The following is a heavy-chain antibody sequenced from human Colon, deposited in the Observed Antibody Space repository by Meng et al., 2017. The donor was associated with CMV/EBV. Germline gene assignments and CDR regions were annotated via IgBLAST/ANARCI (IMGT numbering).Heavy chain of an antibody. Sequence: GGSLRLSCAVSGFTFSSYGMHWVRQAPGKGLEWVAFIRYDGTNKYFGGSVKGRFTISRDTPKNTVYLQMGSLKPEDTAVYYCARSKRPLEWLSRSCGMDVWGQGTTVTVSS. CDR1: GFTFSSYG. J-gene: IGHJ6*02. CDR3: ARSKRPLEWLSRSCGMDV. CDR2: IRYDGTNK. D-gene: IGHD3-3*01. V-gene: IGHV3-30*02.